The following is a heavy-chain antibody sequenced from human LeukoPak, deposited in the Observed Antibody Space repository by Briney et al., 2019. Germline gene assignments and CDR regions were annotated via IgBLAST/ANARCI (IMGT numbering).Heavy chain of an antibody. CDR2: ISSSGSTI. CDR3: ARGIAARRGGYFDY. Sequence: GGSLRLSCAASGFTFSSYEMNWVRQAPGKGLEWVSYISSSGSTIYYADSVKGRFTISRGNAKNSLYLQMNSLRAEDTAVYYCARGIAARRGGYFDYWGQGTLVTVSS. V-gene: IGHV3-48*03. CDR1: GFTFSSYE. J-gene: IGHJ4*02. D-gene: IGHD6-6*01.